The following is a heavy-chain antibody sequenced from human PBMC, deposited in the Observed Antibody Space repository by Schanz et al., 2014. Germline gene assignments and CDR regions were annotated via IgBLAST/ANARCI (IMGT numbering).Heavy chain of an antibody. CDR1: GGSIDVSGYY. J-gene: IGHJ6*02. D-gene: IGHD2-2*01. Sequence: QVQLQESGPRLVKPSQTLSLTCTVSGGSIDVSGYYWSWIRQQPGKALEWIGYIYHSGNTYFKPSLQSRLAMSVDTAKNQFSLSLSSATAADTAVYYCAREEMFRDIAKAPAAADVWGQGTTVIVSS. CDR2: IYHSGNT. CDR3: AREEMFRDIAKAPAAADV. V-gene: IGHV4-31*03.